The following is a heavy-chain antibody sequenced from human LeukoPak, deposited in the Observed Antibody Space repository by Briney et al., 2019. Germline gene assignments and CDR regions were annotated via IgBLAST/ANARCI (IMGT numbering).Heavy chain of an antibody. D-gene: IGHD5-18*01. V-gene: IGHV1-46*01. CDR2: ISPSGGST. Sequence: ASVKVSCKASGYTFSSYYMHWVRQAPGQGLEWLAIISPSGGSTTYAQKFQGRVTMTRDTSRSTVYMELSSLRSEDTAVYYCARGGGYIPRQQFDYWGQGTLVTVSS. J-gene: IGHJ4*02. CDR3: ARGGGYIPRQQFDY. CDR1: GYTFSSYY.